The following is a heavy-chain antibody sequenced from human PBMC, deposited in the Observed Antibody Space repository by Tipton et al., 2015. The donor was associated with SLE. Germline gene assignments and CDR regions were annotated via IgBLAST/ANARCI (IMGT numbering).Heavy chain of an antibody. CDR3: ASDWTYGDWFDP. J-gene: IGHJ5*02. V-gene: IGHV4-39*01. D-gene: IGHD3-9*01. Sequence: GLVKPSETLSLTCTVSGGSISSSLYYWGWIRQPPGKGLEWIGSVYYSGNTDYNPSLNNRITISVNTAKNQFSLKLSSVTAADTAVYYCASDWTYGDWFDPWGQGTLVTVSS. CDR2: VYYSGNT. CDR1: GGSISSSLYY.